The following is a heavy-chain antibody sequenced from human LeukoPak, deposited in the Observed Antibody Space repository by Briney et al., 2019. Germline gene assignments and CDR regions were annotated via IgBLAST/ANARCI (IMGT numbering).Heavy chain of an antibody. J-gene: IGHJ4*02. D-gene: IGHD3-3*01. V-gene: IGHV4-59*01. Sequence: SETLSLTCTVSGGSISSYYWSWIRQPPGKGLEWIGYIYYSGSTNYNPSLKSRVTISVDTSKNQFSLKMSSVTAADTAAYYCARGPYYDFWSGYYSIYYFDYWGQGTLVTVSS. CDR1: GGSISSYY. CDR2: IYYSGST. CDR3: ARGPYYDFWSGYYSIYYFDY.